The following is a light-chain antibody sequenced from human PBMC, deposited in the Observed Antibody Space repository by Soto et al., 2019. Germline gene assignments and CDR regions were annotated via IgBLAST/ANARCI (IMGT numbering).Light chain of an antibody. V-gene: IGLV2-14*01. CDR1: SSDVGGYNY. J-gene: IGLJ3*02. CDR3: SSYTTTTNPFWV. CDR2: EVS. Sequence: QSVLTQPASVSGSPGQSITISCTGTSSDVGGYNYVSWYQQHPGKAPKLMIYEVSNRPSGVSNRISGSKSGNTASLIISGVQAEDEADYFCSSYTTTTNPFWVFGGGTKVTVL.